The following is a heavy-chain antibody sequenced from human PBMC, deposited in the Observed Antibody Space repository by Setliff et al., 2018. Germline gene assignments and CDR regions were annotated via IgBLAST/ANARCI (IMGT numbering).Heavy chain of an antibody. J-gene: IGHJ4*02. V-gene: IGHV1-18*01. CDR3: ARDWRDYGAMGY. Sequence: ASVKVSCKASGYTFTSYGISWVRQAAGQGLEWMGWISAYNGNTNYAQKFQGWVTMTRDTSISTAYMELSRLRSDDTAVYYCARDWRDYGAMGYWGQGTLVTVSS. CDR2: ISAYNGNT. CDR1: GYTFTSYG. D-gene: IGHD4-17*01.